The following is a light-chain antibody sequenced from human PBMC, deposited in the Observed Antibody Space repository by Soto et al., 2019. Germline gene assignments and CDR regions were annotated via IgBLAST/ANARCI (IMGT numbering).Light chain of an antibody. V-gene: IGKV4-1*01. CDR1: QSVLYSSNNKNY. CDR2: WAS. CDR3: QQYESTPPT. Sequence: DIVMTQSPDSLAVSLGERATINCKSSQSVLYSSNNKNYLAWYQQRPGQPPKLLIYWASTRESGVPDRFSGSGSGKDVTLTITSLQAEDVAVYYCQQYESTPPTFGQGTKLEIK. J-gene: IGKJ2*01.